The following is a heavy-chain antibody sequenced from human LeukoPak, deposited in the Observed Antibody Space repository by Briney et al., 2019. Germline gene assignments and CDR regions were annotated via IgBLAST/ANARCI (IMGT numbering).Heavy chain of an antibody. V-gene: IGHV3-23*01. CDR1: GFTFSSYA. CDR3: ATDSSGWPVGYFDY. D-gene: IGHD6-19*01. CDR2: ISGSGGST. J-gene: IGHJ4*02. Sequence: GGSLRLSCAASGFTFSSYATSWVRQAPGKGLEWVSAISGSGGSTYYADSVKGRFTISRDNSKNTLYLQMNSLRAEDTAVYYCATDSSGWPVGYFDYWGQGTLVTVSS.